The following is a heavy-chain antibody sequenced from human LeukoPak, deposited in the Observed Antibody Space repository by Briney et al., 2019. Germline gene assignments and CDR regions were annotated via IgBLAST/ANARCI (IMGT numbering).Heavy chain of an antibody. Sequence: GSLRLSCAASEFSVGSNYMTWVRQPPGKGLEWIGEINQSGYTNYNPSLKSRVTISIDTSKNQFSLQLNSVTPEDTAVYYCARDLNAGAFNWGQGTLVTVSS. CDR1: EFSVGSNY. V-gene: IGHV4-34*01. CDR3: ARDLNAGAFN. CDR2: INQSGYT. D-gene: IGHD2-8*02. J-gene: IGHJ4*02.